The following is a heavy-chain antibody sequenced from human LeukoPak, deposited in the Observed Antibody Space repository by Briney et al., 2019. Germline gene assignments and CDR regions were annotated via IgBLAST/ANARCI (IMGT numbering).Heavy chain of an antibody. CDR2: INHSGST. V-gene: IGHV4-34*01. CDR3: ARELGRFYDYVWGSYRSDY. J-gene: IGHJ4*02. Sequence: PSETLSLTCAVYGGSFSGYYWSWIRQPPGKGLEWIGEINHSGSTNYNPALKSRVPISVDTSKNQFSLKLSSVTAADTAVYYCARELGRFYDYVWGSYRSDYWGQGTLVTVSS. CDR1: GGSFSGYY. D-gene: IGHD3-16*02.